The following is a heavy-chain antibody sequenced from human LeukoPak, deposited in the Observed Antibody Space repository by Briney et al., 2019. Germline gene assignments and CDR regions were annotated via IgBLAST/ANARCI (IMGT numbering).Heavy chain of an antibody. CDR1: GGSISSGGYY. CDR3: ARRHGSGSYYKPGWWFDP. J-gene: IGHJ5*02. CDR2: IYYSGST. D-gene: IGHD3-10*01. Sequence: SQTLSLTCTVSGGSISSGGYYWSWIRQHPGKGLEWIGYIYYSGSTYYNPSLKSRVTISVDTSKNQFSLKLSSVTAADTAVYYCARRHGSGSYYKPGWWFDPWGQGTLVTVSS. V-gene: IGHV4-31*03.